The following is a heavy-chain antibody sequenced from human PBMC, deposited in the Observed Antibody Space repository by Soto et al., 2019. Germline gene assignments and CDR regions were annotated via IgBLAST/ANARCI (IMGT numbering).Heavy chain of an antibody. CDR1: GFTVSSNY. CDR3: ASTSGRVREIYYYYGMDV. D-gene: IGHD3-10*01. V-gene: IGHV3-53*01. Sequence: GGSLRLSCAASGFTVSSNYMSWVRQAPGKGLEWVSVIYSGGSTYYADSVKGRFTISRDNSKNTLYLQMNSLRAEDTAVYYCASTSGRVREIYYYYGMDVWGQGTTVTVSS. J-gene: IGHJ6*02. CDR2: IYSGGST.